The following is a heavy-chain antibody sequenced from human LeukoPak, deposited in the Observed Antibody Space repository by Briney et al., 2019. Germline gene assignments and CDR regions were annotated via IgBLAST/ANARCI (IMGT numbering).Heavy chain of an antibody. CDR1: GYTFTKFY. CDR2: IDPSGGGT. V-gene: IGHV1-46*01. J-gene: IGHJ4*02. D-gene: IGHD1-26*01. Sequence: VASVKVSCKASGYTFTKFYLHWVRRVPGQGLEWMGVIDPSGGGTTYAQNFQDRITMTRDTSTSTVYMELSSLRSEDTAVYYCAKDVGKWESLHFFDYWGQGTLVTVSS. CDR3: AKDVGKWESLHFFDY.